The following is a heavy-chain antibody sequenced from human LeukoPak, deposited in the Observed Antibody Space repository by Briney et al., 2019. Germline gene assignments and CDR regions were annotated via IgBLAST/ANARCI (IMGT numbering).Heavy chain of an antibody. CDR1: GGSISSSNW. D-gene: IGHD3-10*01. CDR3: ARDFDGSGSGWFDP. J-gene: IGHJ5*02. V-gene: IGHV4-4*02. Sequence: SGTLSLTCAVSGGSISSSNWWSWVRQPPGKGLEWIGEIYHSGSTYYNPSLKSRVTISVDTSKNQFSLKLSSVTAADTAVYYCARDFDGSGSGWFDPWGQGTLVTVSS. CDR2: IYHSGST.